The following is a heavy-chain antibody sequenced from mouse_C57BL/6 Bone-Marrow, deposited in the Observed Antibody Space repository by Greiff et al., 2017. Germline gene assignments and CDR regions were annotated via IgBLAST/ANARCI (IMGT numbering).Heavy chain of an antibody. D-gene: IGHD2-4*01. CDR1: GYSITSDY. V-gene: IGHV3-8*01. Sequence: DVQLQESGPGLAKPSQTLSLTCSVTGYSITSDYWNWIRKFPGNKLEYMGYISYSGSTYYNPSLNSRISITRDTSKSQYYLQLNSVTAEDTATYYCARSRDYGYWYFDVWGTGTTVTVSS. CDR3: ARSRDYGYWYFDV. CDR2: ISYSGST. J-gene: IGHJ1*03.